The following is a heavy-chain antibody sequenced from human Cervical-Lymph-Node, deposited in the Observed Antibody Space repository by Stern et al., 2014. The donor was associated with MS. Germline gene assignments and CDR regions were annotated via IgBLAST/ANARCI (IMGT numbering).Heavy chain of an antibody. Sequence: QMQLVQSGAEVKKPGSSGKVSCKASGGTFSSYAISWVRQAPGQGLEWMGGIIPIFGTANYAQKFQGRVTITADESTSTAYMELSSLRSEDTAVYYCARFSSCSSTSCSYYYYYGMDVWGQGTTVTVSS. D-gene: IGHD2-2*01. V-gene: IGHV1-69*01. CDR3: ARFSSCSSTSCSYYYYYGMDV. CDR1: GGTFSSYA. J-gene: IGHJ6*02. CDR2: IIPIFGTA.